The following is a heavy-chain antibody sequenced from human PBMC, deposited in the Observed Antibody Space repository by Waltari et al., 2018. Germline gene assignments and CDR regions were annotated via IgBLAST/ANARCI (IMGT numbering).Heavy chain of an antibody. Sequence: EVQLLDSGGGLVQPGGSLRLSCAASGFTFSRFAMNWVRQAPGKGLEWVSIINDRGDITNTADSVKGRFTVSRDNSKNTLFLHIKNLTAEDTAVYYCATRNYLDSWGRGALVTVSS. V-gene: IGHV3-23*01. J-gene: IGHJ4*02. CDR3: ATRNYLDS. CDR1: GFTFSRFA. CDR2: INDRGDIT.